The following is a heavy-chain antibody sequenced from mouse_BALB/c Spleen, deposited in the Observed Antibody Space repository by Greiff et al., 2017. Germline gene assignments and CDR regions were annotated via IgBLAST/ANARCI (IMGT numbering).Heavy chain of an antibody. V-gene: IGHV10-1*02. D-gene: IGHD2-12*01. CDR2: IRSKSNNYAT. J-gene: IGHJ4*01. CDR3: VRRHSRYYYAMDY. CDR1: GFTFTTYA. Sequence: EVQLQESGGGLVQPKGSLKLSCAASGFTFTTYAMNWVRQAPGKGLEWVARIRSKSNNYATYYADSVKDRFTISRDDSQSMLYLQMNNLKTEDTAMYYCVRRHSRYYYAMDYWGQGTSVTVSS.